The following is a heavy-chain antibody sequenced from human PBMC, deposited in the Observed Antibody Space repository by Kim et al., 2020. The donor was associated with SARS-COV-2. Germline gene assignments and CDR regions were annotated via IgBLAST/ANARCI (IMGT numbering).Heavy chain of an antibody. V-gene: IGHV4-61*01. D-gene: IGHD1-26*01. CDR3: ARHHTLSGSYYESCIDP. Sequence: SETLSLTCTVSGYSVSSSLSYWAWIRQPPGKGLEWIGYVYYTVSTNYNPSLKSRVTISMDTSKNQFSLKRSSVTAADTAVYFCARHHTLSGSYYESCIDP. J-gene: IGHJ5*02. CDR1: GYSVSSSLSY. CDR2: VYYTVST.